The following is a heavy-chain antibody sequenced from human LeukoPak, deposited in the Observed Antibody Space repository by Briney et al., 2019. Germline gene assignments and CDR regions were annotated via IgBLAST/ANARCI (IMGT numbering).Heavy chain of an antibody. Sequence: GGSLRLSCAASGFTFSSYWMHWVRQAPGKGLEWVAAISHDGGTEYYADSVKGRFTISRDNSKNTLYLQMNSLRAEDTAVFYCAKAPGGYDLNYFDYWGQGSLVTVSS. CDR2: ISHDGGTE. CDR3: AKAPGGYDLNYFDY. J-gene: IGHJ4*02. V-gene: IGHV3-30*18. CDR1: GFTFSSYW. D-gene: IGHD5-12*01.